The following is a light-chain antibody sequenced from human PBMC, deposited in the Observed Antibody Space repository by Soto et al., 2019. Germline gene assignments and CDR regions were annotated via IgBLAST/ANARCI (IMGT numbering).Light chain of an antibody. V-gene: IGKV3-20*01. Sequence: EIVLTQSPGTLSLSPGERATLSCRASQSISSNYLAWYQQKPGQAPMLLIYGASSRATGIPDRFSGSGSGTDFTLTISRLEPEDFAVYYCQQYNNWPPTVGQGTRLEIK. CDR3: QQYNNWPPT. J-gene: IGKJ5*01. CDR2: GAS. CDR1: QSISSNY.